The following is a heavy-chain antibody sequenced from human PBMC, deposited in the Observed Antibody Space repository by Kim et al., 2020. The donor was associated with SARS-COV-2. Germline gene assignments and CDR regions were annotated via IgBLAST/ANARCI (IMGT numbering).Heavy chain of an antibody. CDR3: ARGRRIAARLGPMFDY. D-gene: IGHD6-6*01. Sequence: SETLSLTCAVYGGSFSGYYWSWIRQPPGKGLEWIGEINHSGSTNYNPSLKSRVTISVDTSKNQFSLKLSSVTAADTAVYYCARGRRIAARLGPMFDYWGQGTLVTVSS. V-gene: IGHV4-34*01. CDR1: GGSFSGYY. J-gene: IGHJ4*02. CDR2: INHSGST.